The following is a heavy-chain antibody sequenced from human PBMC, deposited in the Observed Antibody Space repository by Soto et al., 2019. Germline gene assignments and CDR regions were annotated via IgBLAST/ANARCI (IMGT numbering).Heavy chain of an antibody. CDR3: ARAGPVAGNHAFDI. CDR1: GGSFSSYA. CDR2: LIPIFVTA. D-gene: IGHD6-19*01. J-gene: IGHJ3*02. Sequence: QVQMVQSGVEVQKPGSSVKVYCKASGGSFSSYAISWVRQAPVQWLEWMGGLIPIFVTATYAQKFQGRVTIIADKSTSTAYMELSSLRSEDTAVYYCARAGPVAGNHAFDIWGQGTLVTVAA. V-gene: IGHV1-69*06.